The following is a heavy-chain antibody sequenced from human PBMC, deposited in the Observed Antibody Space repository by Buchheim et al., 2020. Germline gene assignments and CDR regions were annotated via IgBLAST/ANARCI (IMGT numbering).Heavy chain of an antibody. V-gene: IGHV1-69*06. CDR1: GGTFSNYD. D-gene: IGHD6-19*01. J-gene: IGHJ6*02. CDR2: IIPMFGTA. Sequence: QVQLVQSGAEVKKPGSSAKVSCKASGGTFSNYDFSWVRQAPGQGPEWMGGIIPMFGTANYAQKFQGRVTITAARSTSTVYLELSSLRSDDTAVYYCAMDGGGVAVAGYYGMDVWGQGTT. CDR3: AMDGGGVAVAGYYGMDV.